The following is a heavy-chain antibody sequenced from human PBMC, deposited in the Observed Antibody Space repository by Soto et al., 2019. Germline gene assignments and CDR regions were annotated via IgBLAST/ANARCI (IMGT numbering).Heavy chain of an antibody. CDR3: ARISSGWPLDY. V-gene: IGHV4-31*03. Sequence: SETLSLTCTVSGGSISSGGYYWSWIRQHPGKGLEWIGYIYYSGSTYYNPSLKSRVTISVDTSKNQFSLKLSSVTAADTAVYYCARISSGWPLDYWGQGTLVTVSS. D-gene: IGHD6-19*01. CDR2: IYYSGST. CDR1: GGSISSGGYY. J-gene: IGHJ4*02.